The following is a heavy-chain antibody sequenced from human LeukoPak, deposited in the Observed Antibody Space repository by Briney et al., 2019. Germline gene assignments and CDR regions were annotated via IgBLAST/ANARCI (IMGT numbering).Heavy chain of an antibody. V-gene: IGHV3-21*01. CDR2: ISSSSSYI. Sequence: PGGSLRLSCAASGFTFSSYSMNWVRQAPGKGLEWVSSISSSSSYIYYADSVKGRFTISRDNAKNSLYLQMNSLRAEDTAAYYCARSCWEVIILSNWFDPWGQGTLVTVSS. J-gene: IGHJ5*02. CDR3: ARSCWEVIILSNWFDP. CDR1: GFTFSSYS. D-gene: IGHD3-3*01.